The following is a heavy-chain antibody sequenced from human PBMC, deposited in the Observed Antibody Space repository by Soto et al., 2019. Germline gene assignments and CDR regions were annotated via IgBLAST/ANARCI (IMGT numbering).Heavy chain of an antibody. J-gene: IGHJ4*02. Sequence: GGSLRLSCAASGFTFSSYGMHWVRQAPGKGLESVAVISYDGSNKYYADSVKGRFTISRDNSKNTLYLQMNSLRAEDTAVYYCARGYSGYDYVSYFDYWGQGTLVTVSS. CDR2: ISYDGSNK. CDR3: ARGYSGYDYVSYFDY. V-gene: IGHV3-30*03. CDR1: GFTFSSYG. D-gene: IGHD5-12*01.